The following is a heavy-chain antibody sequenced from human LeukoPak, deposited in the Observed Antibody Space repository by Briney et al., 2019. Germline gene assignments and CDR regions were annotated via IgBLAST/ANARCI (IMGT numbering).Heavy chain of an antibody. Sequence: GGSLRLACAVSGVRFTSDAMSWVRQAPGKGLEWVSAISGSGVSTYYADSVKGRFTVSRGNSKNTLYLQMSSLRAEDTAVYYCAKDERNWNYNLASQTYDWGQGTLVTVSS. CDR1: GVRFTSDA. J-gene: IGHJ4*02. V-gene: IGHV3-23*01. CDR3: AKDERNWNYNLASQTYD. CDR2: ISGSGVST. D-gene: IGHD1-7*01.